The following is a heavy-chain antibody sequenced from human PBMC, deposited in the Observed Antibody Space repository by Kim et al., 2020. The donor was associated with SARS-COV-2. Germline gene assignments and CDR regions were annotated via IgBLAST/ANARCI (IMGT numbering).Heavy chain of an antibody. CDR1: GYTFTGYY. CDR2: INPNSGGT. J-gene: IGHJ5*02. Sequence: ASVKVSCKASGYTFTGYYMHWVRQAPGHGLEWMGWINPNSGGTNYAQKFQGRVTMTRDTSISTAYLELSRLRSDDTAVYYCARGTAAAGTGDWFDPWGQGTLVTVSS. CDR3: ARGTAAAGTGDWFDP. D-gene: IGHD6-13*01. V-gene: IGHV1-2*02.